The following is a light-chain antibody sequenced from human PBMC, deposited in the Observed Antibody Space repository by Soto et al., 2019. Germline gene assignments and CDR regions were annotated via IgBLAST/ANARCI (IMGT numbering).Light chain of an antibody. CDR3: QQYGSPLMYT. V-gene: IGKV3-20*01. J-gene: IGKJ2*01. CDR2: GAS. CDR1: TSLTRHY. Sequence: DIVLTQSPGTLSLSPGERATLSCRASTSLTRHYLAWYQQKRGYVHRLLCIGASTRATGIPDRFSGRGSGTEFVLTISILEPQDFAVYHRQQYGSPLMYTFGRG.